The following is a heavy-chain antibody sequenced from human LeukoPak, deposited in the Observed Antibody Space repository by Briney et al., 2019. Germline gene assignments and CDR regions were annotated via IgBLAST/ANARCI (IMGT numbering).Heavy chain of an antibody. Sequence: SETLSLTCTVSGGSINSYYWSWIRQPPGKGLEWIGYIYYSGSTNYNPSLKSRVTISVDTSKNQFSLKLSSVTAAVTAVYYCARGGSWPVKFDYWGQGTLVTVSS. CDR1: GGSINSYY. J-gene: IGHJ4*02. D-gene: IGHD3-10*01. CDR2: IYYSGST. CDR3: ARGGSWPVKFDY. V-gene: IGHV4-59*08.